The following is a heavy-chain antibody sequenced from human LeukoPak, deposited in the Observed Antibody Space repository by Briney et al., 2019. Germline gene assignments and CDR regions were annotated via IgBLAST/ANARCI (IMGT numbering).Heavy chain of an antibody. D-gene: IGHD2/OR15-2a*01. CDR2: ISSSSSYI. CDR3: AKDGTSYYYIYY. J-gene: IGHJ4*02. V-gene: IGHV3-21*01. Sequence: GGSLRLSCAASGFTFSSYSMNWVRQAPGKGLEWVSSISSSSSYIYYADSVKGRFTVSRDDSKNTLYLQMNSLRGDDTAVYYCAKDGTSYYYIYYWGQGTLVTVSP. CDR1: GFTFSSYS.